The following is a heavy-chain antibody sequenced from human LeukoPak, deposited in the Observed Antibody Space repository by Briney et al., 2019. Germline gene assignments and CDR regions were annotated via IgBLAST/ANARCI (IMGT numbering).Heavy chain of an antibody. CDR1: GYTYTNYG. CDR3: ARAGHRKYYYDNAYDY. D-gene: IGHD3-22*01. J-gene: IGHJ4*02. V-gene: IGHV1-18*01. CDR2: ISGYNGHT. Sequence: GASVKVSCKASGYTYTNYGISWVRQAPGQGLEWMGWISGYNGHTNYAQKLQGRVTMTTHTSTSTAYMELRSLRSDDTAVYYCARAGHRKYYYDNAYDYWGQGTLVTVSS.